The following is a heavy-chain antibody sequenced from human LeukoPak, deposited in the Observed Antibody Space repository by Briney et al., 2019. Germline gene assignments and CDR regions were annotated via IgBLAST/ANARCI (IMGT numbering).Heavy chain of an antibody. CDR1: GFTFDDYA. Sequence: GGSLRLSCAASGFTFDDYAMHWVRQAPGKGLEWVSGISWNSGSMGYADSVKGRFTISRDNAKNSLYLQMNSLRAEDTAVYYCARADVLGGGDAFDIWGQGTMVTVSS. V-gene: IGHV3-9*01. CDR3: ARADVLGGGDAFDI. CDR2: ISWNSGSM. D-gene: IGHD3-3*02. J-gene: IGHJ3*02.